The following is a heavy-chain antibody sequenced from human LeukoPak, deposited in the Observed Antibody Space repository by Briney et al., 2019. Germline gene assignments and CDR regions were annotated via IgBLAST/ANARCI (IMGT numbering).Heavy chain of an antibody. J-gene: IGHJ3*02. CDR3: ARRNDYYDSSGYYASSAFDI. CDR1: GGSISSSSYY. CDR2: IYYSGNT. V-gene: IGHV4-39*07. Sequence: SETLSLTCTVSGGSISSSSYYWGWIRQPPGKGLEWIGSIYYSGNTYYNPSLKSRVTISVDMSKNQFSLKLSSVTAADTAVYYCARRNDYYDSSGYYASSAFDIWGQGTMVTVSS. D-gene: IGHD3-22*01.